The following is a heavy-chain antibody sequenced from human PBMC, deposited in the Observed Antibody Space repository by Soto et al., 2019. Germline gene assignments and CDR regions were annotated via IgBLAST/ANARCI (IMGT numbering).Heavy chain of an antibody. Sequence: QVQLQQWGAGLLKPSETLSLTCAVYGGSFSGYYWSWIRQPPGKGLEWIGEINHSGSTNYNPSLNSRVTISVDTSKSQFSLKLSSVTAADTAVYYCARGRHILTGYYRELNYGMDVWGQGTTVTVSS. CDR2: INHSGST. D-gene: IGHD3-9*01. CDR3: ARGRHILTGYYRELNYGMDV. CDR1: GGSFSGYY. J-gene: IGHJ6*02. V-gene: IGHV4-34*01.